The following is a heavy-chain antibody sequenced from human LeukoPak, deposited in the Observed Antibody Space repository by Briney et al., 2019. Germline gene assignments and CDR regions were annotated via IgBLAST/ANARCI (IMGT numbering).Heavy chain of an antibody. CDR1: GYSISSGYY. Sequence: SETLSLTCTVSGYSISSGYYWGWIRQPPGKGLEWIGSIYHSGSTYYNPSLKSRVTISVDTSKNQFSLKLSSVTAADTAVYYCARDQYYYDSSGYYRFDYWGQGTLVTVSS. CDR2: IYHSGST. J-gene: IGHJ4*02. D-gene: IGHD3-22*01. CDR3: ARDQYYYDSSGYYRFDY. V-gene: IGHV4-38-2*02.